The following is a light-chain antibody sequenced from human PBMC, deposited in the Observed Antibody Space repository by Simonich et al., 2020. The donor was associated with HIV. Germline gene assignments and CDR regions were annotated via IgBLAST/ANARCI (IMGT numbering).Light chain of an antibody. CDR3: QQYGSSPET. Sequence: EIVLTQSPGTLSLSPGERATLSCRASQRVSSSYLAWYQQKPGQAPRLLIYGASSRATGIPDRCSGSGSGTDFTLTISRLEPEDFAVYSCQQYGSSPETFGQGTKVEIK. CDR1: QRVSSSY. CDR2: GAS. J-gene: IGKJ1*01. V-gene: IGKV3-20*01.